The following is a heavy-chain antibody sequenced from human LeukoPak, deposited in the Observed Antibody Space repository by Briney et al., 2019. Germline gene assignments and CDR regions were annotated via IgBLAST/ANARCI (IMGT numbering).Heavy chain of an antibody. Sequence: GGSLRPSCAASGFTFSSYAMSWVRQAPGKGLEWVSAISGSGGSTYYADSVKGRFTISRDNSKNTLYLQMNSLRAEDTAVYYCARHATDTPTFDYWGQGTLVTVSS. V-gene: IGHV3-23*01. J-gene: IGHJ4*02. CDR2: ISGSGGST. D-gene: IGHD4-17*01. CDR3: ARHATDTPTFDY. CDR1: GFTFSSYA.